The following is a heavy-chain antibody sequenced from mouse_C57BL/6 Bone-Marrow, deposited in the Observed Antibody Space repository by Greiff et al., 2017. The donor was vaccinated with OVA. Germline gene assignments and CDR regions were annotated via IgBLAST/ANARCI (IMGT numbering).Heavy chain of an antibody. CDR1: GYSITSGYY. D-gene: IGHD2-2*01. CDR3: ARETYGYDKAMDY. CDR2: ISYDGSN. Sequence: EVKLEESGPGLVKPSQSLSLTCSVTGYSITSGYYWNWIRQFPGNKLEWMGYISYDGSNNYNPSLKNRISITRDTSKNQFFLKLNSVTTEDTATYYCARETYGYDKAMDYWGQGTSVTVSS. V-gene: IGHV3-6*01. J-gene: IGHJ4*01.